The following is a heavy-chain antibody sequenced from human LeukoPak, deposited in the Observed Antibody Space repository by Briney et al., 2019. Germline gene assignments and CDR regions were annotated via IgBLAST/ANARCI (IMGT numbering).Heavy chain of an antibody. CDR2: IYSGGRT. V-gene: IGHV3-53*01. CDR1: GITVSSND. CDR3: AGVLRGAFDI. J-gene: IGHJ3*02. Sequence: GGSLRLSCTASGITVSSNDMCWVRQAPGKGLEWISLIYSGGRTDYAGSVKGRFTISRDNSKNMVYLQMNSLRGDDTAVYYCAGVLRGAFDIWGQGKMVAVSS.